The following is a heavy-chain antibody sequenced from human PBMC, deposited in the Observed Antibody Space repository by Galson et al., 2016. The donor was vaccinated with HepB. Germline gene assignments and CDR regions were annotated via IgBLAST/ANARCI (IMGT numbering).Heavy chain of an antibody. CDR3: ATERGGYGLSDY. J-gene: IGHJ4*02. Sequence: TLSLTCAVSGGSISSVSYSWSWIRQPPGKGLEWIGYIWHSGNTFYNPSLKSRVTMSLDRSKNQFSLNLSSVTAADTAVYYCATERGGYGLSDYWGQGTLVTVSS. CDR2: IWHSGNT. D-gene: IGHD5-12*01. V-gene: IGHV4-30-2*01. CDR1: GGSISSVSYS.